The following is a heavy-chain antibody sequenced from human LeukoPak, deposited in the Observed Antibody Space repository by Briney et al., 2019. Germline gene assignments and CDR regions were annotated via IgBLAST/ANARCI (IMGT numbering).Heavy chain of an antibody. V-gene: IGHV4-30-4*07. CDR1: GASISSGGYS. D-gene: IGHD1-1*01. Sequence: PSETLSLTCAVSGASISSGGYSWSWIRQPPGKGLEWIGYIYNSENTHYNPSLKSRVTISVDTSKNQFSLKLSSVTAADTAVYYCARHRGSLQLDRTSHFDYWGRGTLVTVSS. J-gene: IGHJ4*02. CDR3: ARHRGSLQLDRTSHFDY. CDR2: IYNSENT.